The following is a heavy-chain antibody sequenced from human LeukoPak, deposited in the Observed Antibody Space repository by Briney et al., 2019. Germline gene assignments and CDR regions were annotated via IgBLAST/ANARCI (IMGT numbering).Heavy chain of an antibody. V-gene: IGHV1-2*02. Sequence: ASVKVSCRASVYTFIAYYIHWVRQAPGQGLEWLGWFNPKTGGKNYAQKYQGRVTMTRDTSINTAYMELSSLTSDDTALYYCARDYCTSSSCYRWFDSWGQGTMVTVSS. J-gene: IGHJ5*01. D-gene: IGHD2-2*01. CDR2: FNPKTGGK. CDR3: ARDYCTSSSCYRWFDS. CDR1: VYTFIAYY.